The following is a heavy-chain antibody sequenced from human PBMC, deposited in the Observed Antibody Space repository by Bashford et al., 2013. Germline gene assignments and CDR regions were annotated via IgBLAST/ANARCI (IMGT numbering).Heavy chain of an antibody. CDR2: IHPSDSDA. J-gene: IGHJ4*02. D-gene: IGHD3-10*01. V-gene: IGHV5-51*01. CDR3: AMSGGLPAPFDL. CDR1: GYSFASYW. Sequence: GESLKISCQASGYSFASYWIAWVRQMPGKGLEWMGVIHPSDSDARYSPSFQGQVTFSVDRSTQTAYLQWTSLKASDTAMYFCAMSGGLPAPFDLWGLGTLVTVSS.